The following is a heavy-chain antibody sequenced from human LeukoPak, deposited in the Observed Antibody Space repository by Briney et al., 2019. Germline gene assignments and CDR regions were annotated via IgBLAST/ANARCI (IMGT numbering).Heavy chain of an antibody. CDR3: ARAGGWYENWFDP. CDR1: GFTFSSYA. J-gene: IGHJ5*02. D-gene: IGHD6-19*01. Sequence: SGGSLRLSCAASGFTFSSYAMHWVRQAPGKGLEYVSAISSNGGSTYYANSVKGRFTIFRDNSKNTLYLQMNSLRAEDTAVYYCARAGGWYENWFDPWGQGTLVTVSS. V-gene: IGHV3-64*01. CDR2: ISSNGGST.